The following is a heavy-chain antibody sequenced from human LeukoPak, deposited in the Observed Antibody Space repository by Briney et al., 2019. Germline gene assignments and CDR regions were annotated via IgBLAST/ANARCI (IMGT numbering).Heavy chain of an antibody. CDR3: VRIAVEV. J-gene: IGHJ4*02. Sequence: GGSLRLSCAASGFTFTRYWMSWARQAPGKGLEWVASINQDESEKYYVDSVKGRFTISRDNADNSLYLQMNSLRPEDTAVYYCVRIAVEVWGQGTLVTVSS. CDR1: GFTFTRYW. D-gene: IGHD2-2*01. CDR2: INQDESEK. V-gene: IGHV3-7*01.